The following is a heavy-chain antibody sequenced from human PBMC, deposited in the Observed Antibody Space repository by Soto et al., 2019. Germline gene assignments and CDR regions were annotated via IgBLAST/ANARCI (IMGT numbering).Heavy chain of an antibody. V-gene: IGHV1-18*01. Sequence: QVQLVQSGAEVKKPGASVKVSCKASGYTFTSYGISWVRQAPGQGLEWLGWINDYNGNTNYAQKLQGRVTMTTDTATRTAYMELRSLRSDDTAVYYCARIGDDPYYFYGMDVWGQGTTVTVSS. CDR2: INDYNGNT. D-gene: IGHD3-10*01. CDR1: GYTFTSYG. J-gene: IGHJ6*02. CDR3: ARIGDDPYYFYGMDV.